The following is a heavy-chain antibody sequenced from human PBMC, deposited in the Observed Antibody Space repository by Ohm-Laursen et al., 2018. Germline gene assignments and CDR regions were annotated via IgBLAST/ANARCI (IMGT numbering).Heavy chain of an antibody. CDR3: AKLGIYDSSGYYFDY. Sequence: SLRLSCAASRFTFSNYGMHWVRQAPGKGLEWVAVISYDGSNKYYADSVKGRFTISRDNSKNTLYLQMNSLRAEDTAVYYCAKLGIYDSSGYYFDYWGQGTLVTVSS. CDR2: ISYDGSNK. D-gene: IGHD3-22*01. V-gene: IGHV3-30*18. J-gene: IGHJ4*02. CDR1: RFTFSNYG.